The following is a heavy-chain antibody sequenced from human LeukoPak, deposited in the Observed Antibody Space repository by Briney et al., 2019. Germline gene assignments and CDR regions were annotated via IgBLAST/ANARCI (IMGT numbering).Heavy chain of an antibody. CDR3: AREDGLTPPFDY. J-gene: IGHJ4*02. Sequence: SETLSLTCTVSAYSISSGYYWGWIRQPPGKGLEWIGSLYHSGSTYYNPSLRSRVTISVDTSKNQFSLKLSSVTAADTAVYYCAREDGLTPPFDYWGQGTLVTVSS. D-gene: IGHD4-17*01. CDR1: AYSISSGYY. CDR2: LYHSGST. V-gene: IGHV4-38-2*02.